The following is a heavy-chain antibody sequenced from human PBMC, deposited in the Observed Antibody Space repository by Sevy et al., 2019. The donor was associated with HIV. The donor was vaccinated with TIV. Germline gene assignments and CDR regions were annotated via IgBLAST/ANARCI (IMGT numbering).Heavy chain of an antibody. CDR1: GFTFSSYS. Sequence: GGSLRLSCAASGFTFSSYSMNWVRQAPGKGLEWVSTISSSSSYVYYVDLVKGRFTISRDNAKNSLYLQMNSLRAEDTAVYFCARVSYGSDYYFDYWGQGTLVTVSS. CDR2: ISSSSSYV. D-gene: IGHD3-10*01. J-gene: IGHJ4*02. V-gene: IGHV3-21*01. CDR3: ARVSYGSDYYFDY.